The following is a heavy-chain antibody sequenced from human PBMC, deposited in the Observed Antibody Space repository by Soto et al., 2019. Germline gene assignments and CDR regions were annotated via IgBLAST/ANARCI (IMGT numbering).Heavy chain of an antibody. CDR2: ISSSSSTI. CDR3: ARETCSGGSCYSRHYYYYGMDV. V-gene: IGHV3-48*02. CDR1: GFTFSSYS. D-gene: IGHD2-15*01. Sequence: EVQLVESGGGLVQPGGSLRLSCAASGFTFSSYSMNWVRQAPGKGLEWVSYISSSSSTIYYADSVKGRFTISRDNAKNSLYLQMNSLRDEDTAVYYCARETCSGGSCYSRHYYYYGMDVWGQGTTSPSP. J-gene: IGHJ6*02.